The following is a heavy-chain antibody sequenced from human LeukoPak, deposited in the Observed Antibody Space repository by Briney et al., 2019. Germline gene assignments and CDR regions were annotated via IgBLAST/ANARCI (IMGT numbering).Heavy chain of an antibody. CDR2: INAGNGNT. CDR1: GYTFTSYA. CDR3: ALWGAYDSSGYDPFDY. D-gene: IGHD3-22*01. V-gene: IGHV1-3*01. Sequence: ASVKVSCKASGYTFTSYAMHWVRQAPGQRLEWMGWINAGNGNTKYSQKFQGRVTITRDTSASTAYMELSSLRSEDTAVYYCALWGAYDSSGYDPFDYWGQGTLVTVSS. J-gene: IGHJ4*02.